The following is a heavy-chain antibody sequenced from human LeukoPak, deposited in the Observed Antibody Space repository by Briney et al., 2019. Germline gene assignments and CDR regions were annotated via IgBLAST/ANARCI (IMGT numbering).Heavy chain of an antibody. CDR2: ISSSSSTI. Sequence: PGGSLRLSCAASGFTFSSYSMNWVRQAPGKGLEWISYISSSSSTIYYADSVKGRFTISRDNAKNSLYLQLNGLRAEDTAVYYCARVLHKRNYDSSDYYGSWGQGILVSVSS. V-gene: IGHV3-48*01. CDR1: GFTFSSYS. D-gene: IGHD3-22*01. J-gene: IGHJ5*02. CDR3: ARVLHKRNYDSSDYYGS.